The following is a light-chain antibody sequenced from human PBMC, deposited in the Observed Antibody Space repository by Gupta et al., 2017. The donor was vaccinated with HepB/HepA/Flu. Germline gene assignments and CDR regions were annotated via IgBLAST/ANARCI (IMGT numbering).Light chain of an antibody. V-gene: IGKV3-11*01. Sequence: EIVLTQSPATLSLSPGERATLSCRTSESVTSHLAWYHHRPGQAPRLLIYGASTRATGIPARLSGSGFGTDFTLTIRSLEPEDFGVYYCQQRSSWPIPFGQGTRLEI. CDR1: ESVTSH. J-gene: IGKJ5*01. CDR2: GAS. CDR3: QQRSSWPIP.